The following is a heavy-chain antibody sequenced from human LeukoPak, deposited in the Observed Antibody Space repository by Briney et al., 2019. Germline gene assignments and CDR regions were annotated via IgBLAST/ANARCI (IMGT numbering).Heavy chain of an antibody. CDR1: GFTFTNYW. Sequence: GGSLRLSCAASGFTFTNYWMNWVRQVACRGLEGVADINMHGSKKYYVDSVKGRFSISSNNAKHSLYLQMNSLRDEDTDVYYFAIHLRGWQIRYFLYNWGQRTLCSVSS. D-gene: IGHD6-19*01. V-gene: IGHV3-7*01. CDR3: AIHLRGWQIRYFLYN. J-gene: IGHJ4*02. CDR2: INMHGSKK.